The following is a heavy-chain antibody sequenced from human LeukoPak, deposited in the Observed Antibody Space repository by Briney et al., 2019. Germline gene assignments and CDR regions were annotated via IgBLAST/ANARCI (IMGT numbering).Heavy chain of an antibody. CDR3: ASSNDMDV. Sequence: GGSLRLSCAASGFTFSSYWMHWVRQAPGKGLVWVSRISSDGSSKSYADSVKGRFTISRDNAKNTLYLQMNSLRAEDTAVYYCASSNDMDVWGQGTTVTVSS. V-gene: IGHV3-74*01. D-gene: IGHD2/OR15-2a*01. CDR2: ISSDGSSK. J-gene: IGHJ6*02. CDR1: GFTFSSYW.